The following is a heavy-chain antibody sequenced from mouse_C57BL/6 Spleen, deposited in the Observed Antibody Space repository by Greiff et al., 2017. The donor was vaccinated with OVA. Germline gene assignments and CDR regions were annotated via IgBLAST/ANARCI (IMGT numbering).Heavy chain of an antibody. CDR3: TKGSMDY. CDR1: GFNIKDDY. CDR2: IDPENGDT. V-gene: IGHV14-4*01. J-gene: IGHJ4*01. Sequence: VQLQQSGAELVRPGASVKLSCTASGFNIKDDYMHWVKQRPEQGLEWIGWIDPENGDTEYASKFQGKATITADTSSNTAYLQLSSLTSEDTAVYYCTKGSMDYWGQGTSVTVSS.